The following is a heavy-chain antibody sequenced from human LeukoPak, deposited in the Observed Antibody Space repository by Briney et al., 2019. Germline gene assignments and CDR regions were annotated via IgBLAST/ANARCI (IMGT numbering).Heavy chain of an antibody. CDR3: ARIYGDYWYFDL. CDR1: GGSISSYY. V-gene: IGHV4-4*07. CDR2: NYTSGST. D-gene: IGHD4-17*01. J-gene: IGHJ2*01. Sequence: SETLSLTCTVSGGSISSYYWSWIRQPAGKGLEWIGRNYTSGSTNYNPSLKSRVTMSVDASKNQFSLKLSSVTAADTAVYYCARIYGDYWYFDLWGRGTLVTVSS.